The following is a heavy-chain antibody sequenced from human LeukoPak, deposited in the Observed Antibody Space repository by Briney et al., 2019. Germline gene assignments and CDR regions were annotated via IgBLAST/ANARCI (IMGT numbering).Heavy chain of an antibody. J-gene: IGHJ4*02. Sequence: SETLSLTCTVSGGSISSYYWSWIRQPPGKGLEWIGYIYYSGSTNYNPSLKSRVTISVDTSKNQFSLKLSSVTAADTAVYYCARRLGNDYGDYFDYWGQGTLVTVSS. CDR2: IYYSGST. V-gene: IGHV4-59*08. D-gene: IGHD4-17*01. CDR1: GGSISSYY. CDR3: ARRLGNDYGDYFDY.